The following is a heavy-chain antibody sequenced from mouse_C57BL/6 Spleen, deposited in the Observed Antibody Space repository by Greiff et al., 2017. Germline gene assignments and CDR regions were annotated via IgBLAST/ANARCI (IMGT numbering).Heavy chain of an antibody. J-gene: IGHJ1*03. D-gene: IGHD1-1*01. Sequence: VQLQQPGAELVRPGSSVKLSCKASGYTFTSYWMHWVKQRPIQGLEWIGNIDPSDSETHYNQKFKDKATLTVDKSSSTAYMQLSSLTSEDSAVYYGARHYYGSSWYFDVWGTGTTVTVSS. CDR2: IDPSDSET. CDR1: GYTFTSYW. V-gene: IGHV1-52*01. CDR3: ARHYYGSSWYFDV.